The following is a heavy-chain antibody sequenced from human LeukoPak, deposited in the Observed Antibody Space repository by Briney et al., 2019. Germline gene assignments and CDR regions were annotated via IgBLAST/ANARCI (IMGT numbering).Heavy chain of an antibody. V-gene: IGHV3-30*18. Sequence: PGGSLRLSCAASGFTFSSYGMHWVRQAPGKGLEWVAVISYDGSNKYYADSVKGRFTISRDNSKNTLYLQMNSLRAEDTAVYYCAKGRVWFGELLSYYFDYWGQGTLSPSPQ. D-gene: IGHD3-10*01. CDR2: ISYDGSNK. CDR3: AKGRVWFGELLSYYFDY. CDR1: GFTFSSYG. J-gene: IGHJ4*02.